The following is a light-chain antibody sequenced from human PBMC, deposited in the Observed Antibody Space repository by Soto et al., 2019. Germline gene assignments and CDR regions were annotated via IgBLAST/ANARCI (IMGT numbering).Light chain of an antibody. Sequence: QMPLSPNSSYASVGARVIITCRASQGITNWLAWYQQKPGKAPKLLVYAASTLQSGVQSRFSGSGSGTDFTLTISRLQPEDFARYFSQQTDSTIPVKFGQGTRLEVK. CDR3: QQTDSTIPVK. J-gene: IGKJ5*01. CDR1: QGITNW. V-gene: IGKV1-12*01. CDR2: AAS.